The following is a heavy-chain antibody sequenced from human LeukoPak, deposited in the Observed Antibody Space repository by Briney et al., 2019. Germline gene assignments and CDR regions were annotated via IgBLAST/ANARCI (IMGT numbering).Heavy chain of an antibody. V-gene: IGHV4-59*01. CDR3: ARVGGSSVVDY. CDR1: GGSISSYY. CDR2: IYYSGST. D-gene: IGHD2-15*01. Sequence: KPSETLSLTCTVSGGSISSYYWSWIRQPPGKGLEWIGYIYYSGSTNYNPSLKSRVTISVDTSKNQFSLKLSSVTAADTAVYYCARVGGSSVVDYWGQGTLVTVSS. J-gene: IGHJ4*02.